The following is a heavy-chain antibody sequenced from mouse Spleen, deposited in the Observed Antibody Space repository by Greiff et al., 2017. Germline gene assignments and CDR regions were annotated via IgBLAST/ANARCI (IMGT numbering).Heavy chain of an antibody. Sequence: VQLKQSGPVLVKPGASVKMSCKASGYTFTDYYMNWVKQSHGKSLEWIGVINPYNGGTSYNQKFKGKATLTVDKSSSTAYMELNSLTSEDSAVYYCEYGNYYFDYWGQGTTLTVSS. V-gene: IGHV1-19*01. CDR1: GYTFTDYY. D-gene: IGHD2-1*01. CDR2: INPYNGGT. J-gene: IGHJ2*01. CDR3: EYGNYYFDY.